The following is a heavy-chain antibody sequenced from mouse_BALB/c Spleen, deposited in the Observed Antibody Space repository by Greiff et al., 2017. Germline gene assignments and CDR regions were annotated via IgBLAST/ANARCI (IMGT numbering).Heavy chain of an antibody. CDR1: GYTFTSYW. Sequence: QVQLKESGAELAKPGASVKMSCKASGYTFTSYWMHWVKQRPGQGLEWIGYINPSTGYTEYNQKFKDKATLTADKSSSTAYMQLSSLTSEDSAVYYCARSGITTVVSKGLYAMDYWGQGTSVTVSS. CDR2: INPSTGYT. J-gene: IGHJ4*01. D-gene: IGHD1-1*01. CDR3: ARSGITTVVSKGLYAMDY. V-gene: IGHV1-7*01.